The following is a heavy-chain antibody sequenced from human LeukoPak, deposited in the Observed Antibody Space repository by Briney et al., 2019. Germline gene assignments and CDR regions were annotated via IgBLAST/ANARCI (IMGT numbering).Heavy chain of an antibody. D-gene: IGHD2-2*01. V-gene: IGHV3-21*01. CDR3: ARERVPGANNWFDP. CDR2: ITSSSSYI. Sequence: GGSLRLSCAASGFTFSSYSMNWVRQAPGKGLEWVSSITSSSSYIYYADSVKGRFTISRDNAKNSLYLQMNSLRADDTAVYYCARERVPGANNWFDPWGQGTLVTVSS. J-gene: IGHJ5*02. CDR1: GFTFSSYS.